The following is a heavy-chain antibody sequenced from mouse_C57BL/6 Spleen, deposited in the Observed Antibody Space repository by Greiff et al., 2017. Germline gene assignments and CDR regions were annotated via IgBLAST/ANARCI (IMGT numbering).Heavy chain of an antibody. D-gene: IGHD1-1*01. CDR3: ARLYYGSSFPFDY. CDR1: GYTFTGYW. CDR2: IDPSDSYT. J-gene: IGHJ2*01. V-gene: IGHV1-69*01. Sequence: QVQLQQPGAELVMPGASVKLSCKASGYTFTGYWMHWVKQRPGQGLEWIGEIDPSDSYTNYNQKFKGKSTLTVDKSSSTAYMQLSSLTSEDSAVYYCARLYYGSSFPFDYWGQGTTLTVSS.